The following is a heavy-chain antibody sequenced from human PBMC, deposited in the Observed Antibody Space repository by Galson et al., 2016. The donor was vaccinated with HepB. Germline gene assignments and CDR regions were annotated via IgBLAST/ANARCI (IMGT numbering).Heavy chain of an antibody. CDR2: IGLAGDT. CDR3: ARARSVGLGKWTWYFDL. D-gene: IGHD3-16*01. V-gene: IGHV3-13*01. Sequence: SLRLSCAASGFTFSTGDLHWVRQATGKGLEWVSAIGLAGDTYYLDSVRGRFTISRENVRNSLYLQMTSLGAGDTAVYYCARARSVGLGKWTWYFDLWGRGTLVTVSS. CDR1: GFTFSTGD. J-gene: IGHJ2*01.